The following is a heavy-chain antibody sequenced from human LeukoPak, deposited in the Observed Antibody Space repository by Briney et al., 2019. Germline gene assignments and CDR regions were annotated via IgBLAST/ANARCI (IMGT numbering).Heavy chain of an antibody. V-gene: IGHV1-18*01. J-gene: IGHJ3*02. CDR1: GYTFTNYA. CDR3: AREFWCNDNNCYLSSFDI. D-gene: IGHD1-20*01. CDR2: ISAYNGKT. Sequence: ASVKVSCKASGYTFTNYAIIWVRQAPGQGLEWMAYISAYNGKTEYAQKIQGRVTLTTDTSTNTAYMELSSLRSDDTDVYYCAREFWCNDNNCYLSSFDIWGQGTVVTVSS.